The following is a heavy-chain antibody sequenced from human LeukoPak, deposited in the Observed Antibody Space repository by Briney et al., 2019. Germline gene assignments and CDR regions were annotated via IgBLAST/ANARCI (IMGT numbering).Heavy chain of an antibody. V-gene: IGHV3-23*01. CDR3: AKAHIGSGSVYYFDY. CDR1: GFTFSSYA. Sequence: GGSLRLSCTASGFTFSSYAMGWVRQAPGKGLEWFSIMTGTGGSTYYADSVKGRFTISRDNSKNTLSLQMNSLRAADTAVYYCAKAHIGSGSVYYFDYWGQGTLVTVSS. CDR2: MTGTGGST. J-gene: IGHJ4*02. D-gene: IGHD3-10*01.